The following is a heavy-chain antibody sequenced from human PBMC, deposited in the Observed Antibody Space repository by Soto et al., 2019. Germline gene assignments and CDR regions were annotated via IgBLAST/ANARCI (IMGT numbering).Heavy chain of an antibody. V-gene: IGHV3-11*01. CDR1: GFTFSDYY. D-gene: IGHD4-17*01. CDR2: ISSSGSTI. J-gene: IGHJ3*02. Sequence: GGSLRLSCAASGFTFSDYYMSWIRQAPGKGLEWVSYISSSGSTIYYADSVKGRFTISRDNAKNSLYLQMNSLRAEDTAVYYCARNRYVDYEEPLHDAFDIWGQGTMVTVSS. CDR3: ARNRYVDYEEPLHDAFDI.